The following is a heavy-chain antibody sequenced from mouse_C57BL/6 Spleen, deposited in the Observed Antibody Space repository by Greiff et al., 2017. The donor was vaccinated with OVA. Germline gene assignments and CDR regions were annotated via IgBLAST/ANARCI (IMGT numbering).Heavy chain of an antibody. CDR1: GYTFTSYW. CDR2: IDPSDSYT. V-gene: IGHV1-69*01. J-gene: IGHJ4*01. CDR3: ARGDGSSYGYAMDY. D-gene: IGHD1-1*01. Sequence: QVQLQQSGAELVMPGASVKLSCKASGYTFTSYWMHWVKQRPGQGLEWIGEIDPSDSYTNYNQKFKGKSTLTVDKSSSTAYMQLSSLTSEDSAVYYCARGDGSSYGYAMDYWGQGTSVTVSS.